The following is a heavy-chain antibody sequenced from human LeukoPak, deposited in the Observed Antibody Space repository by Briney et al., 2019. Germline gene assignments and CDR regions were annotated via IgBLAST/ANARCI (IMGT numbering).Heavy chain of an antibody. CDR3: AKGMVRGINRGDY. CDR1: GFTFSSYG. J-gene: IGHJ4*02. D-gene: IGHD3-10*01. CDR2: IRYDGSSK. V-gene: IGHV3-30*02. Sequence: GGSLRLSCAASGFTFSSYGMHWVRQAPGKGLEWMAFIRYDGSSKFYADSVKARFTISRDNSGNTVYLQMNSLRAEDTAVYYCAKGMVRGINRGDYWGQGTLVTVSS.